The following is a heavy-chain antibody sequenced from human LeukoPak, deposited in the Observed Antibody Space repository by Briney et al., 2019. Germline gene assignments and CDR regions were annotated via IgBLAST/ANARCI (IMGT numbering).Heavy chain of an antibody. CDR3: AKDLPRLMVTAPLGDY. V-gene: IGHV3-23*01. D-gene: IGHD2-21*02. Sequence: PGGSLRLSCAASGFTFSSYAMSWVRQAPGKGLEWVSAISGSGGSTYYADSVKGRFTISRDNSKNTLYLQMNSLRAEDTAVYYSAKDLPRLMVTAPLGDYWGQGTLVTVSS. CDR1: GFTFSSYA. J-gene: IGHJ4*02. CDR2: ISGSGGST.